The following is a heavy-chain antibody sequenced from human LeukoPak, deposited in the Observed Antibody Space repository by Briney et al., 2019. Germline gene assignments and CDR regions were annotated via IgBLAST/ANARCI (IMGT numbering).Heavy chain of an antibody. CDR1: GYTSTSYY. D-gene: IGHD3-22*01. Sequence: ASVKVSCKASGYTSTSYYMHWVRQAPGQGLEWMGIINPSGGSTSYAQKSQGRVTMTRDTSTSTVYMELSSLRSEDTAVYYCARAGENYYDSSGYYYAWGQGTLVTVSS. V-gene: IGHV1-46*01. CDR2: INPSGGST. CDR3: ARAGENYYDSSGYYYA. J-gene: IGHJ5*02.